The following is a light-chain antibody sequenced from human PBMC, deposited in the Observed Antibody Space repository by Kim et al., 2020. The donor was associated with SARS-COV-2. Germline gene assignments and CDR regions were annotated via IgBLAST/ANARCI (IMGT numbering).Light chain of an antibody. Sequence: GQSITIACTGSSSDVGSYNYVSWYQQYPGKAPKLMIYDVSKRPSGVSNRFSGSKSGNTASLTISGVQAEDEADYYCSSYTSSSTYVFGTGTKVTVL. CDR1: SSDVGSYNY. J-gene: IGLJ1*01. V-gene: IGLV2-14*04. CDR2: DVS. CDR3: SSYTSSSTYV.